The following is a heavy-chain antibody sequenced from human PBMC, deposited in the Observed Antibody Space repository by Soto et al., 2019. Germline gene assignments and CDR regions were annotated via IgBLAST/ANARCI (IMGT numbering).Heavy chain of an antibody. CDR1: GGTFSSYT. J-gene: IGHJ4*02. V-gene: IGHV1-69*08. CDR2: IIPILGIA. CDR3: ARDGSVAGYDY. D-gene: IGHD6-19*01. Sequence: QVQLVQSGAEVKKPGSSVKVSCKASGGTFSSYTISWVRQAPGQGLEWMGRIIPILGIANYAQKFQGRVTITADKSTSTAYMELSSLRSEDMAVYYCARDGSVAGYDYWGQGTLVTVSS.